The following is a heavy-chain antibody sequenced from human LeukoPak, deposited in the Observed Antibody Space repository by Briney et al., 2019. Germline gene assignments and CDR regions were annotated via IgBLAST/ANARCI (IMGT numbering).Heavy chain of an antibody. J-gene: IGHJ4*02. CDR2: IYYSGST. Sequence: PSETLSLTCTVSGGSISSSSYYWGWIRQPPGKGLEWIGSIYYSGSTYYNPSLKSRVTISVDTSKNQFSLKLSSVTAADTAVYYCASLSIVGALRHSYYFDYWGQGTLVTVSS. CDR3: ASLSIVGALRHSYYFDY. CDR1: GGSISSSSYY. D-gene: IGHD1-26*01. V-gene: IGHV4-39*01.